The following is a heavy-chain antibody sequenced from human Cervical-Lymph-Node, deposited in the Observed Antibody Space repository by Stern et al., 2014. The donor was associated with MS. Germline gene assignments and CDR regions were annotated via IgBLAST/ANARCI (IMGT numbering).Heavy chain of an antibody. CDR3: ARGIAAAGTAYFQH. V-gene: IGHV1-69*01. Sequence: VQLVQSGAEVKKPGSSVKVSCKASGGTFSSYAISWVRQAPGQGLEWMVGIIPIFGTANYAQKFQGRVTITADESTSTAYMELSSLRSEDTAVYYCARGIAAAGTAYFQHWGQGTLVTVSS. J-gene: IGHJ1*01. CDR1: GGTFSSYA. D-gene: IGHD6-13*01. CDR2: IIPIFGTA.